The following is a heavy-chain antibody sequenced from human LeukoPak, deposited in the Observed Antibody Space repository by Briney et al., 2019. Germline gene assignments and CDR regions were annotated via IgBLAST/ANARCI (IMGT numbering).Heavy chain of an antibody. Sequence: SETLSLTCTVSGGSISTYYWSWIRQPPGKGLEWIGYIYYTGSTNYNPSLKSRVTMSIDTSKIQFSLKLSSVTAADTAVYYCARSSWIRAFDIWGQGTMVTVSS. CDR3: ARSSWIRAFDI. J-gene: IGHJ3*02. CDR1: GGSISTYY. D-gene: IGHD5-12*01. V-gene: IGHV4-59*01. CDR2: IYYTGST.